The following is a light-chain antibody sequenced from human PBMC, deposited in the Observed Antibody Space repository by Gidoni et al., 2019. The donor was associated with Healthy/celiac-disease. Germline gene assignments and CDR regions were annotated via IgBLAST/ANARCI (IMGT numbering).Light chain of an antibody. CDR2: LGS. Sequence: IVMTQSPLSLPVTPGEPASISCRSSQSLLHSNGYNYLDWYLQKPGQSPQLLIYLGSNRASGVPDRFSGSGSGTDFKLKSSRVEAEDVGVYYCMQALQTPRTFGQGTKLEIK. CDR3: MQALQTPRT. V-gene: IGKV2-28*01. CDR1: QSLLHSNGYNY. J-gene: IGKJ2*01.